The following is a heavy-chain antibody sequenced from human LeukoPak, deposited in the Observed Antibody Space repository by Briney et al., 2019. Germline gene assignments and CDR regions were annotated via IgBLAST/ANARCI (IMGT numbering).Heavy chain of an antibody. CDR2: IKQDGSEK. J-gene: IGHJ4*02. Sequence: GGSLRLSCAASGFTFSSYWMCWVRQAPGKGLEWVANIKQDGSEKYYVDSVKGRFTISRDNAKNSLYLQMNSLRAEDTAVYYCARVVWLSVYYFDYWGQGTLVTVSS. D-gene: IGHD3-22*01. CDR3: ARVVWLSVYYFDY. V-gene: IGHV3-7*01. CDR1: GFTFSSYW.